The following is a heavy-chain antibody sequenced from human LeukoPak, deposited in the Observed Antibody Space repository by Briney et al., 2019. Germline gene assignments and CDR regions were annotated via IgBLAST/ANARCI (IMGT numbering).Heavy chain of an antibody. CDR2: MYYSGST. CDR1: SGSISSTSYY. J-gene: IGHJ4*02. D-gene: IGHD3-10*01. CDR3: AREMRSPRGGFDY. V-gene: IGHV4-39*07. Sequence: PSETLTLTCTVSSGSISSTSYYWGWIRQPPGMGLEWIGSMYYSGSTYYNPSLKSRVTISVDTSKSQFSLKLSSVTAADTAVYYCAREMRSPRGGFDYWDQGTLVTVSS.